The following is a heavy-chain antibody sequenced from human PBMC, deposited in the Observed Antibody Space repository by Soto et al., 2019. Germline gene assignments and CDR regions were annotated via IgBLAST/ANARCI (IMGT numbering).Heavy chain of an antibody. CDR3: TRDRVKIRGGYYHYYGMDV. CDR1: EFTFSVYS. Sequence: DVQLEESGGGLVKPGGSLRLSCVASEFTFSVYSMNWVRQAPGKGLEWVSSISSGSSYIYYADSVKGRFTISRDNDKRSLFLQMNSLRVDDTAVYYCTRDRVKIRGGYYHYYGMDVWGQGTTVTVSS. CDR2: ISSGSSYI. V-gene: IGHV3-21*02. J-gene: IGHJ6*02. D-gene: IGHD3-10*01.